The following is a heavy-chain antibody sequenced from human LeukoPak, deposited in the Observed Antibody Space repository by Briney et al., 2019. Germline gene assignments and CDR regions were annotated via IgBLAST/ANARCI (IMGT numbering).Heavy chain of an antibody. D-gene: IGHD4-17*01. CDR1: GSSISIYY. Sequence: SETLSLTCTSSGSSISIYYLNWIRQPAGKGLEWIGRTYTSGHTIYNPSLKSRVTISVDTSKNQFSLKLSSVTAADTAVYYCAREGTTVTHFDYWGQGTLVTVSS. V-gene: IGHV4-4*07. CDR2: TYTSGHT. CDR3: AREGTTVTHFDY. J-gene: IGHJ4*02.